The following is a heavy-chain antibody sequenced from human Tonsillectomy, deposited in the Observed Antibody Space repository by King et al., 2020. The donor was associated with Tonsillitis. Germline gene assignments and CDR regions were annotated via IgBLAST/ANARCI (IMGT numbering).Heavy chain of an antibody. J-gene: IGHJ4*02. V-gene: IGHV4-59*01. Sequence: VQLQESGPGLVKPSETLSLTCTVSGGSISGYYWSWIRQPPGKGLEWIGYIYYSGSTNYSPSIRSRVSISVDTSKNQFSLKLSSVTAADTAVYYCARDTVAGIDYWGQGTLVTVSS. D-gene: IGHD6-19*01. CDR3: ARDTVAGIDY. CDR1: GGSISGYY. CDR2: IYYSGST.